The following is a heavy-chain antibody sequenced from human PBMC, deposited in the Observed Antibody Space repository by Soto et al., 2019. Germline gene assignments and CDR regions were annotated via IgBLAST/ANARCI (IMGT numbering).Heavy chain of an antibody. J-gene: IGHJ4*02. Sequence: SETLSLTCAVYGGSFSGYYWSWIRQPPGKELEWIGEINHSRSTNYNPSLKSRVTISVDTSKNQFSLKLSSVTAADTAVYYCARKSCTNGVCLDYWGQGTLVTVSS. CDR3: ARKSCTNGVCLDY. CDR1: GGSFSGYY. V-gene: IGHV4-34*01. CDR2: INHSRST. D-gene: IGHD2-8*01.